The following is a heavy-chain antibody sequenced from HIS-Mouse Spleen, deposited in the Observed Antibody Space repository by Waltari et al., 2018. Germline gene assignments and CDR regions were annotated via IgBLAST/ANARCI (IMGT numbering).Heavy chain of an antibody. CDR3: AREIPYSSSWYDWYFDL. Sequence: QLQLQESGPGLVKPSETLSLTCTVSGGSISSSSYYWGWIRQPPGKGLEWIGSIYYSGSTYDNPSLQSRVTISVDTSKNQCSLKLRSVTAADTAVYYCAREIPYSSSWYDWYFDLWGRGTLVTVSS. V-gene: IGHV4-39*07. J-gene: IGHJ2*01. CDR1: GGSISSSSYY. CDR2: IYYSGST. D-gene: IGHD6-13*01.